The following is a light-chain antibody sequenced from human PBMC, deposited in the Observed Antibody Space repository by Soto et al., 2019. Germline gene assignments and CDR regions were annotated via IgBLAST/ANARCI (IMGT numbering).Light chain of an antibody. J-gene: IGKJ1*01. CDR3: QQYNSYSEA. CDR1: QSISSY. V-gene: IGKV1-5*01. CDR2: AAS. Sequence: QTPASPSPLSASGGDSVTITRRASQSISSYLNWYQHKPGKAPKLLIYAASSLQSGVPSRFSGRGSGTEFTLTISSLQPDDFATYYCQQYNSYSEAFGQGTKVDIK.